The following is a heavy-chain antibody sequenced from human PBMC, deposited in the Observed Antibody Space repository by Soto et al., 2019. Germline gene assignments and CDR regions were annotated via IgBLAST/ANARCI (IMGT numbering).Heavy chain of an antibody. CDR3: AKSGYDYFLGFRSVGGMDV. CDR2: ISYDGSNK. Sequence: LRLSCAASGFTFSSYGMHWVRQAPGKGLEWVAVISYDGSNKYYADSVKGRFTISRDNSKNTLYLQMNSLRAEDTAVYYCAKSGYDYFLGFRSVGGMDVWGQGTTVTVSS. D-gene: IGHD5-12*01. V-gene: IGHV3-30*18. J-gene: IGHJ6*02. CDR1: GFTFSSYG.